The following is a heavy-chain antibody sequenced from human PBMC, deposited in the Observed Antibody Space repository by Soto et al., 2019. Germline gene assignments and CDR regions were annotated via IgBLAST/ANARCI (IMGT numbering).Heavy chain of an antibody. V-gene: IGHV4-31*03. CDR1: GGSISSGSYY. Sequence: SETLSLTCTVSGGSISSGSYYWSWIRQHPGKGLEWIGCIYYTGSTYYNSSLKSRVTISLDTSKNQVSLRLSSVAAADTAVYYCARGGGNTVIGDSFGIWGQGTMVTVSS. CDR3: ARGGGNTVIGDSFGI. J-gene: IGHJ3*02. D-gene: IGHD2-21*01. CDR2: IYYTGST.